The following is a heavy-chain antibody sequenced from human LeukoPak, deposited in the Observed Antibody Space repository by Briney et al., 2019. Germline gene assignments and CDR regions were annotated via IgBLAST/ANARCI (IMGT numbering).Heavy chain of an antibody. CDR3: GRFTRSGDSVY. J-gene: IGHJ4*02. CDR2: IKQDGSEK. CDR1: GFTFSSYW. D-gene: IGHD7-27*01. V-gene: IGHV3-7*04. Sequence: GGSLRLACAASGFTFSSYWMSWVRQAPGKGLEWVANIKQDGSEKQYVDSVKGRFAISKDNAENSLYLQMNSLKAEDTAVYYCGRFTRSGDSVYWGQGTLVTVSS.